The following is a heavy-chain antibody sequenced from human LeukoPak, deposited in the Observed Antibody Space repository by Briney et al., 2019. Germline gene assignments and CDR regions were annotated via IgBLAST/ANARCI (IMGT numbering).Heavy chain of an antibody. CDR2: ISAYDGNT. D-gene: IGHD2-2*01. J-gene: IGHJ4*02. V-gene: IGHV1-18*01. CDR3: ARDGDQLHTYEGY. Sequence: GASVKVSCKASGLTFSNYGITWVRQAPGQGLEWVGWISAYDGNTNYAQKFQGRVTMTTDTSTSTAHMELRSLRYDDTAVYYCARDGDQLHTYEGYWGQGTLVTVSS. CDR1: GLTFSNYG.